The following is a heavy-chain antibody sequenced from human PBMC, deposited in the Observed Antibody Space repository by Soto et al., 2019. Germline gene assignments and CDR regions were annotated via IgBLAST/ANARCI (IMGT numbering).Heavy chain of an antibody. D-gene: IGHD6-19*01. V-gene: IGHV3-23*01. CDR2: MSNSGDNT. Sequence: EMQLLESGGGLIQPGGSLRLSCVASGFTFSTYAMGWVRQAPGKGLEWVSVMSNSGDNTYYADSVKGRFTISRDNSENTLYMQMSSLRAEDTAVYYCAKDASRTSGWYYFDYWGQGTLVTVSS. CDR3: AKDASRTSGWYYFDY. J-gene: IGHJ4*02. CDR1: GFTFSTYA.